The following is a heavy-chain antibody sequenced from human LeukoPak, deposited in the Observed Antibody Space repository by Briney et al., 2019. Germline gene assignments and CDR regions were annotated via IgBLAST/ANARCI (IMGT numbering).Heavy chain of an antibody. D-gene: IGHD2-2*01. Sequence: PSETLSLTCTVSGGSISSSSYYWGWIRQPPGKGLEGIGSIYYSGSTYYNPSLKSRVTISVDTSKNQFSLKLSSVTAADTAVYYCARQGSIVVVPANRLDPWGQGTLVTVSS. J-gene: IGHJ5*02. V-gene: IGHV4-39*01. CDR2: IYYSGST. CDR3: ARQGSIVVVPANRLDP. CDR1: GGSISSSSYY.